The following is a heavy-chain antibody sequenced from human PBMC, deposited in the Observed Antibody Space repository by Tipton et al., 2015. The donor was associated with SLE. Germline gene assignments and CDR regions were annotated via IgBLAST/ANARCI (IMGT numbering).Heavy chain of an antibody. J-gene: IGHJ3*02. CDR3: VSSGYPLGTFES. CDR2: IHHSGTT. Sequence: GLVKPSETLSLTCTVSGVSTSSGGYFWNWIRHYPGKGLEWIGSIHHSGTTHYNPSLKSRVTLAVDTSKNQFSLKLSVVTAADTAVYYCVSSGYPLGTFESWGQGTMVTVSS. V-gene: IGHV4-31*03. CDR1: GVSTSSGGYF. D-gene: IGHD3-9*01.